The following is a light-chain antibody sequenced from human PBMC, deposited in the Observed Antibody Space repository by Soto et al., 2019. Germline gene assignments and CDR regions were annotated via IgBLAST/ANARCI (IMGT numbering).Light chain of an antibody. CDR1: SSDGGGYNY. J-gene: IGLJ1*01. V-gene: IGLV2-14*01. CDR2: EVS. CDR3: GSYTSSRIHV. Sequence: QSALTQPASVAVSPGQSITISCTGTSSDGGGYNYVAWYQQHPGKAPKLMIYEVSNRPSGVSDRFSGSKSGNTASLTISPLQAEDEADYYCGSYTSSRIHVFGAGTKVTVL.